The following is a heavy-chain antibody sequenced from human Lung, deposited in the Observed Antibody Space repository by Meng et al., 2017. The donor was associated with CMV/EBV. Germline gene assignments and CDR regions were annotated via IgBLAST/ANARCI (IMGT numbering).Heavy chain of an antibody. CDR2: FYSGGST. V-gene: IGHV3-66*02. CDR1: GLTVSNHY. D-gene: IGHD1-26*01. J-gene: IGHJ6*02. Sequence: GGSXRLXCAASGLTVSNHYLTWVRQAPGKGLEWVSVFYSGGSTYYADSVKGRFTVSRDNSKNTLYLQMNSLRVEDTGIYYCARDMYWDQSYHGMEVWGRGTXVTVSS. CDR3: ARDMYWDQSYHGMEV.